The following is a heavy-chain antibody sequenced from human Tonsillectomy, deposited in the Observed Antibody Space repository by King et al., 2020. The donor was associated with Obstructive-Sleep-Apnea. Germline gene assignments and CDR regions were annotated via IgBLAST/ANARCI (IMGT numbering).Heavy chain of an antibody. V-gene: IGHV3-48*04. CDR1: GFTFSSYS. CDR3: ARVTMVRGVLDAFDI. J-gene: IGHJ3*02. CDR2: ISSSSSTI. Sequence: VQLVESGGGLVQPGGSLRLSCAASGFTFSSYSMNWVRQAPGKGLEWVSYISSSSSTIYYADSVKCRFTITRDNAKNSLYLQMNSLRAEDTAVYYCARVTMVRGVLDAFDIWGQGTMVTVSS. D-gene: IGHD3-10*01.